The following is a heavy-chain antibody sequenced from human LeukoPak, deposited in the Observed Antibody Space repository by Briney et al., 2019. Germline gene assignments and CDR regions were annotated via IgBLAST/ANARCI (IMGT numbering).Heavy chain of an antibody. V-gene: IGHV3-7*03. J-gene: IGHJ4*02. CDR3: AKEGRSLQTY. CDR2: IKEDGTET. CDR1: GFMFSSNW. Sequence: PGGSLRLSCAASGFMFSSNWMSWVRLAPGKGLEWVANIKEDGTETYYVDSVKGRFTISRDNAKNSLYLQMNSLSAEDPAVYYCAKEGRSLQTYWGQGTLVTVSS. D-gene: IGHD5-24*01.